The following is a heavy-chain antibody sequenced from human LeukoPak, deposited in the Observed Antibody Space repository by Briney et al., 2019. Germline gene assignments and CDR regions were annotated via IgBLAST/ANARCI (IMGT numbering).Heavy chain of an antibody. CDR1: GGTISSYA. CDR3: ARDRAGVFARYSYGAFDI. Sequence: SVKISCKASGGTISSYAISWVRQAPGQGLQWMGGIIPIVGTANYAQKFQGRGTITADKSTSTAYKELSSLRSEDTAVYYCARDRAGVFARYSYGAFDIWGQGTMVTVSS. V-gene: IGHV1-69*06. D-gene: IGHD5-18*01. CDR2: IIPIVGTA. J-gene: IGHJ3*02.